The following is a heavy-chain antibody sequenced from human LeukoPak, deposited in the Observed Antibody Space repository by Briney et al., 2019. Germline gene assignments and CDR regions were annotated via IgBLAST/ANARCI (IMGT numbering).Heavy chain of an antibody. CDR1: GFTFSSYW. CDR3: AKYQLLNNNYWRDAFDF. V-gene: IGHV3-7*03. J-gene: IGHJ3*01. D-gene: IGHD1-1*01. CDR2: IKQDGSEK. Sequence: GGSLRLSCAASGFTFSSYWMSWVRQAPGKGLEWVANIKQDGSEKYYVDSVKGRFTISRDNAKNSLYLQMNSLRAEDTAVYYCAKYQLLNNNYWRDAFDFWGQGTMVTVSS.